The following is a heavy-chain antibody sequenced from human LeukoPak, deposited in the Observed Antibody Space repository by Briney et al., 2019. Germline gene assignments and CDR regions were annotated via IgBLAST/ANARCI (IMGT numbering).Heavy chain of an antibody. CDR1: GGSISSYY. CDR2: IYYSGST. CDR3: AKETDYSHPNWFDP. Sequence: PSETLSLTCTVSGGSISSYYWSWIRQPPGKGLEWIGYIYYSGSTNYNPSLKSRVTISVDTSKNQFSLKLSSVTAADTAVYFCAKETDYSHPNWFDPWGQGILVTVSS. J-gene: IGHJ5*02. D-gene: IGHD4-11*01. V-gene: IGHV4-59*12.